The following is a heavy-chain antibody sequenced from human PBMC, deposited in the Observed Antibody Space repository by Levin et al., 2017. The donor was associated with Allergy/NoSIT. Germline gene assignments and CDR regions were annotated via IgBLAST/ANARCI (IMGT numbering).Heavy chain of an antibody. CDR1: GGSISSGSYY. J-gene: IGHJ6*03. D-gene: IGHD3-10*01. Sequence: SETLSLTCTVSGGSISSGSYYWSWIRQPAGKGLEWIGRIYTSGSTNYNPSLKSRVTISVDTSKNQFSLKLSSVTAADTAVYYCARDNWVRGYRNYYYYMDVWGKGTTVTVSS. CDR2: IYTSGST. CDR3: ARDNWVRGYRNYYYYMDV. V-gene: IGHV4-61*02.